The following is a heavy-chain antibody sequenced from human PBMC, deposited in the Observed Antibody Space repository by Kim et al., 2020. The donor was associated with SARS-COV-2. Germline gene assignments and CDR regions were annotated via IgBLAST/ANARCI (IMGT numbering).Heavy chain of an antibody. Sequence: RFTISRDNSKNSLYLQMSSLRAEDSAVYYCARDGNSYGSAYYYYYGMDVWGQGTTVTVSS. J-gene: IGHJ6*02. D-gene: IGHD5-18*01. V-gene: IGHV3-11*06. CDR3: ARDGNSYGSAYYYYYGMDV.